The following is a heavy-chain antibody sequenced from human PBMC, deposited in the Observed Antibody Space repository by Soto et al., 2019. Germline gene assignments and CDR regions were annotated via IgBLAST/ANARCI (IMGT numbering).Heavy chain of an antibody. CDR1: GGSISSGGYS. Sequence: QLQLQESGSGLVKPSQTLSLTCAVSGGSISSGGYSWSWIRQPPGKGLEWIGYIYHSGSTYYNPSLKSRVTISVYRAKNQFPLKLSSVTAADTAVYYCARAGGLGAVAADYWGQGTLVNVSS. D-gene: IGHD6-19*01. CDR2: IYHSGST. V-gene: IGHV4-30-2*01. CDR3: ARAGGLGAVAADY. J-gene: IGHJ4*02.